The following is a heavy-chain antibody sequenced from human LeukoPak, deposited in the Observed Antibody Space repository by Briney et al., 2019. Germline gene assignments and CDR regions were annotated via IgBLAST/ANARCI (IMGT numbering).Heavy chain of an antibody. CDR1: GFTFSSYW. V-gene: IGHV3-7*03. J-gene: IGHJ6*03. D-gene: IGHD5-24*01. CDR2: IKQDGSEK. Sequence: PGGSLRLSCAASGFTFSSYWMSWVRQAPGKGLEWVANIKQDGSEKYYVDSVKGRFTISRDNAKNSLYLQMNSLRAEDTALYHCARWLQLRGYYYYMDVWGKGTTVTVSS. CDR3: ARWLQLRGYYYYMDV.